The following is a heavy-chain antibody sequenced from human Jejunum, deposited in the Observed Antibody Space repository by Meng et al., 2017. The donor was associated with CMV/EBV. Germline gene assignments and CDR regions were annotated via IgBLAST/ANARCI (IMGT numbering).Heavy chain of an antibody. CDR1: GGSISGYY. CDR3: ARDRKSGSEFDY. J-gene: IGHJ4*02. Sequence: CTVSGGSISGYYWSWIRQPPGKGLEWIGYISYSGSTNYNPSLKSRVTISVDTSKNQFSLRLSSVTAADTGVYYCARDRKSGSEFDYWGQGTLVTVSS. V-gene: IGHV4-59*01. CDR2: ISYSGST. D-gene: IGHD1-26*01.